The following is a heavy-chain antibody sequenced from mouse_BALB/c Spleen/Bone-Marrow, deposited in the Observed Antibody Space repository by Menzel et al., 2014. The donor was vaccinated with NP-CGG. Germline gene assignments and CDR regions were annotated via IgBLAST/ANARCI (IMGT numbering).Heavy chain of an antibody. J-gene: IGHJ4*01. V-gene: IGHV1S81*02. CDR3: TRYGYDPLYAMDY. CDR1: GYTFTSYY. D-gene: IGHD2-3*01. CDR2: INPSNGGT. Sequence: VQLQQFGAELVKPGASVKLSCKASGYTFTSYYMYWVKQRPGQGLEWIGGINPSNGGTNFNEKFKSKATLTVDKSSSTAYMQLSSLTSEDPAVYYCTRYGYDPLYAMDYWGQGTSVTVSS.